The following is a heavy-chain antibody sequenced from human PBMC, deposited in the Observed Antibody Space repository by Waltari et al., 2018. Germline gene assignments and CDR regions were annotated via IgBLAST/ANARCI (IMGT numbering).Heavy chain of an antibody. V-gene: IGHV3-48*03. CDR1: GFNVASHE. D-gene: IGHD3-16*01. CDR2: IGTTDDSI. Sequence: EVQLVESGGGLVQPGGALRLSVFASGFNVASHEVYWIRQAPGKGLEWVASIGTTDDSIYYADSVKGRFTISRDNAKNSLYLQMNSLRAEDTAVYYCARVGGYYYYYMDVWGRGTTVTISS. J-gene: IGHJ6*03. CDR3: ARVGGYYYYYMDV.